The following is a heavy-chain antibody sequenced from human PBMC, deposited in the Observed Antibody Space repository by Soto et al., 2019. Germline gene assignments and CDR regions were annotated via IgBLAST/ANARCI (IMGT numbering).Heavy chain of an antibody. Sequence: QVQLVQSGAEVKNPGSSVKVFCKASGGTFSNYTISWVRHAPGHGLEWMGGIIPVFGTTDYEQKFQGRVTITADGSTSTAYMKLSILRSADTAVYYCARSSPYIVVRKPTGNEDYYGMDVWGQGTTVTVSS. CDR3: ARSSPYIVVRKPTGNEDYYGMDV. D-gene: IGHD2-2*01. J-gene: IGHJ6*02. V-gene: IGHV1-69*01. CDR1: GGTFSNYT. CDR2: IIPVFGTT.